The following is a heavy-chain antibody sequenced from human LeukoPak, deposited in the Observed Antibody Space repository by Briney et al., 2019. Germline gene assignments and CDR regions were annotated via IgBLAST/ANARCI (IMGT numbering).Heavy chain of an antibody. J-gene: IGHJ4*02. CDR2: ISAYNGNT. V-gene: IGHV1-18*01. D-gene: IGHD2-15*01. Sequence: AASVKVSCKASGYTFTSYGISRVRQAPGQGLEWMGWISAYNGNTNYAQKLQGRVIMTTDTSTSTAYMELRSLRSDDTAVYYCARDYGYCSGASCYPPGYWGQGTLATVSS. CDR1: GYTFTSYG. CDR3: ARDYGYCSGASCYPPGY.